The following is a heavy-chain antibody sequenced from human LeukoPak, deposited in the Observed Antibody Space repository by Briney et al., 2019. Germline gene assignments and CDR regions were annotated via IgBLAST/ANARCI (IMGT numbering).Heavy chain of an antibody. D-gene: IGHD1-26*01. Sequence: GGSLRLSCAASGFTFSSYEMNWVRQAPGKGLEGVSYISSSGSTIYYADSVKGRFTISRDNSKNTLYLQMNSLRADDTAVYYCAKDHGGSGSYFDAFDIWGQGTMVTVSS. CDR1: GFTFSSYE. J-gene: IGHJ3*02. CDR2: ISSSGSTI. V-gene: IGHV3-48*03. CDR3: AKDHGGSGSYFDAFDI.